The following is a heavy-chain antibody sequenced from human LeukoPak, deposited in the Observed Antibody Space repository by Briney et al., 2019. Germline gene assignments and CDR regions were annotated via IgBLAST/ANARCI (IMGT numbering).Heavy chain of an antibody. CDR3: ARARQWLVLAFDY. Sequence: GSSVKVSCKASGGIFSKYGISWVRQAPGQGLEWMGGIIPTFDIANYAQKFQGRVTISADKSTSTDYMELSSLRSDDTAVYYCARARQWLVLAFDYWGQGTLVTVSS. D-gene: IGHD6-19*01. CDR2: IIPTFDIA. J-gene: IGHJ4*02. CDR1: GGIFSKYG. V-gene: IGHV1-69*17.